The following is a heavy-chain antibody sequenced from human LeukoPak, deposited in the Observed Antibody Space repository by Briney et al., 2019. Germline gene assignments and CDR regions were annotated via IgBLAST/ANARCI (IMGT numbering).Heavy chain of an antibody. J-gene: IGHJ4*02. CDR2: IRDDGSNK. CDR1: GFTFINYG. Sequence: GRSLRLSRAAAGFTFINYGMHWVRQAPGKGLEWVALIRDDGSNKYYASTVKGRFTISRDNSKNTLYLQMNSLRAEDTAVYYCAKRKGETAMVYFDYWGQGTLVTVSS. V-gene: IGHV3-30*02. D-gene: IGHD5-18*01. CDR3: AKRKGETAMVYFDY.